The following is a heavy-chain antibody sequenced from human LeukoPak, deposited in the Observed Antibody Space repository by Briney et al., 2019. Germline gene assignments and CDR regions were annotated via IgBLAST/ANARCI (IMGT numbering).Heavy chain of an antibody. Sequence: PGRSLRLSCAVSGFTFSAYAMNWVRQAPGKGLEWVSYISSSSNTIDYADSVKGRFTMSRDNAKNSLYLLMSSLRGEDTAVYYCAREREHDYGTDYWGQGTLVTVSS. D-gene: IGHD4-17*01. CDR1: GFTFSAYA. CDR3: AREREHDYGTDY. CDR2: ISSSSNTI. J-gene: IGHJ4*02. V-gene: IGHV3-48*01.